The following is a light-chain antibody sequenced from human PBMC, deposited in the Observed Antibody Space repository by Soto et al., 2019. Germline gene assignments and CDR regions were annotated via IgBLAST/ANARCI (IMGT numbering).Light chain of an antibody. Sequence: MSQSPATLSVYPGQGVTLSCRASQGIGDTLAWYQHKPGQTPRLLIYGASTRATGIPARFSGSGSGTEFTLTISRLQSEDFAVYYCQQYGSLSWTFGQGSMVDVK. CDR1: QGIGDT. V-gene: IGKV3-15*01. CDR3: QQYGSLSWT. CDR2: GAS. J-gene: IGKJ1*01.